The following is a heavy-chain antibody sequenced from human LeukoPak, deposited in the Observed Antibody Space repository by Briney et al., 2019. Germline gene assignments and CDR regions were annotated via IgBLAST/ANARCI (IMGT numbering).Heavy chain of an antibody. CDR1: GYTFTSYG. CDR3: ASNTGSDSSGYAY. Sequence: ASVKVSCKASGYTFTSYGITWVRQAPGQGLEWMGWISAYNGDTNYAQKLQGRVTMTTETSTSTAYMELRSLRSNDTAVYYCASNTGSDSSGYAYWGQGTLVTVSS. CDR2: ISAYNGDT. J-gene: IGHJ4*02. D-gene: IGHD3-22*01. V-gene: IGHV1-18*01.